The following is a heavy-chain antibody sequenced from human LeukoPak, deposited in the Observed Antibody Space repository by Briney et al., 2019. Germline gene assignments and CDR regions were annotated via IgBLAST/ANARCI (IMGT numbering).Heavy chain of an antibody. J-gene: IGHJ6*03. CDR2: IPRNGGST. V-gene: IGHV3-23*01. Sequence: GGSLRLSCAASGFTFSSYAMSWVRQAPGKGLEWVSSIPRNGGSTYYADSVKGRFTISRDNSKNTLYVQMNSLRVDDTAVYYCARVRSDYGDYYYYYYMDVWGKGTTVTISS. D-gene: IGHD4-17*01. CDR1: GFTFSSYA. CDR3: ARVRSDYGDYYYYYYMDV.